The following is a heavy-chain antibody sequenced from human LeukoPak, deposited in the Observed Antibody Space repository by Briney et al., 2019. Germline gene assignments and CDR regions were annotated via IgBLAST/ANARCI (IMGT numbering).Heavy chain of an antibody. CDR3: ARDPHYGGNSPYFFDY. J-gene: IGHJ4*02. V-gene: IGHV1-69*05. CDR2: IIPIFGTA. CDR1: GGTFSSYA. D-gene: IGHD4-23*01. Sequence: SVKVSCKASGGTFSSYAISWVRQAPGQGLEWMGRIIPIFGTANYAQKFQGRVTITTDESTSTAYMELSSLRSEDTAVYYCARDPHYGGNSPYFFDYWGQGTLITVSS.